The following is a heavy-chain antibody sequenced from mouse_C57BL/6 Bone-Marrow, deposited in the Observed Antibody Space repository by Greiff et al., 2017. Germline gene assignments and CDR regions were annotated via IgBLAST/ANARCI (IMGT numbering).Heavy chain of an antibody. CDR3: ARWWGPPGGYSHDY. CDR2: IHPNSGST. V-gene: IGHV1-64*01. J-gene: IGHJ2*01. D-gene: IGHD2-3*01. Sequence: QVQLQQPGAELVKPGASVKLSCKASGYTFTSYWMHWVKQRPGQGLEWIGMIHPNSGSTNYNEKFKSKATLTVDKSSSTAYMQLSSLTSEDSAVYYCARWWGPPGGYSHDYWGQGTTLTVSS. CDR1: GYTFTSYW.